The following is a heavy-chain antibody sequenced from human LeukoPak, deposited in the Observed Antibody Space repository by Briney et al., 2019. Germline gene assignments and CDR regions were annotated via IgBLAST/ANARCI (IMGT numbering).Heavy chain of an antibody. V-gene: IGHV1-69*04. CDR3: ARDSYYGILTGSQYYFDY. D-gene: IGHD3-9*01. CDR1: GGTFSSYA. CDR2: IIPILGIA. Sequence: SVKVSCKASGGTFSSYAISWVRQAPGQGLEWMGRIIPILGIANYAQKFQGRVTITADKSTSTAYMELSSLRSEDTAVYYCARDSYYGILTGSQYYFDYWGQGTLVTVSS. J-gene: IGHJ4*02.